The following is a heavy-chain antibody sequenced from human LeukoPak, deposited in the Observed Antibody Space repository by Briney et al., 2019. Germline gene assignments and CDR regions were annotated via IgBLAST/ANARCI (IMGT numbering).Heavy chain of an antibody. CDR2: IYYSGST. CDR3: ARGGFCSGLI. J-gene: IGHJ4*02. CDR1: GGSISSYY. V-gene: IGHV4-59*01. Sequence: SETLSLTCTVSGGSISSYYWSWIRQPPGKGLEWIGYIYYSGSTNYNPSLKSRVTISVDTSKNQFSLKLSFVTAADPAVYYCARGGFCSGLICGQGNLWTASP. D-gene: IGHD3-3*01.